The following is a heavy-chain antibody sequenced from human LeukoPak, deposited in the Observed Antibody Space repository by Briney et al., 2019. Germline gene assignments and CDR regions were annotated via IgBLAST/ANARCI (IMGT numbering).Heavy chain of an antibody. J-gene: IGHJ5*02. Sequence: SETLSLTCTVSGYSISSGYYWGWIRQPPGKGLEWIGYIYYSGSTNYKPSLKSRVTISVDTSKNQFSLKLSSVTAADTAVYYCARGGYYGSGNDFRFDPWGQGTLVTVSS. CDR1: GYSISSGYY. D-gene: IGHD3-10*01. CDR3: ARGGYYGSGNDFRFDP. V-gene: IGHV4-61*01. CDR2: IYYSGST.